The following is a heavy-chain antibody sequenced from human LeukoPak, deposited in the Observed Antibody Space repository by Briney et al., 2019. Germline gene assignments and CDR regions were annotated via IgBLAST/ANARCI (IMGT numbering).Heavy chain of an antibody. J-gene: IGHJ4*02. CDR1: GYTFTSYY. CDR3: ARDEGISAPQVLTG. V-gene: IGHV1-46*01. CDR2: INPSGGST. Sequence: ASVKVSCKASGYTFTSYYIHWVRQAPGQGLEWVGIINPSGGSTSYAQKFQGRLTMTTDTSTSTAYMELRSLRSDDTAVYYCARDEGISAPQVLTGWGQGTLVTVPS. D-gene: IGHD3-9*01.